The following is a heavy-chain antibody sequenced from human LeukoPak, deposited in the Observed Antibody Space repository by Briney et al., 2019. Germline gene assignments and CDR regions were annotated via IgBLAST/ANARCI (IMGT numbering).Heavy chain of an antibody. Sequence: GXXLRLSCAASGFTFSRYWMSWVRQAPGKGVEWVANIKQDGSEKYYVDSVKGRFTISRDKAKNSMYMKMDRLRAGDTDVYYCATINSAYDYVWGSYRYMAYWGQGTLVTVSS. D-gene: IGHD3-16*02. CDR1: GFTFSRYW. CDR2: IKQDGSEK. J-gene: IGHJ4*02. CDR3: ATINSAYDYVWGSYRYMAY. V-gene: IGHV3-7*01.